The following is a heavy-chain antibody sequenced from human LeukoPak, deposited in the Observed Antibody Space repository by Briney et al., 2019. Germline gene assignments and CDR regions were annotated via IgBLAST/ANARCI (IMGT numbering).Heavy chain of an antibody. CDR2: INTNNGNP. D-gene: IGHD3-16*01. V-gene: IGHV7-4-1*02. CDR3: ARQLGAFSPHYYFYMDV. CDR1: GYTLTELS. Sequence: ASVKVSCKVSGYTLTELSMHWVRQAPGQGLEWMGWINTNNGNPTYAQAFTGRFVFSLDISVSTAYLQISNLKADDTAVYYCARQLGAFSPHYYFYMDVWGKGTTVAISS. J-gene: IGHJ6*03.